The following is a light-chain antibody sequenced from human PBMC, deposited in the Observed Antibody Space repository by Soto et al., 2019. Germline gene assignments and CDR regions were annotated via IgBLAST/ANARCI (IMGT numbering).Light chain of an antibody. V-gene: IGKV1-12*01. CDR3: LQANNFPVT. Sequence: DIQMTQSPSFVSASIGDRVTITCRVSQGIGSWLAWYQQVPGRAPRLLIFPASPFQSGVSSRFRGSGSGTDFTLTITSLQPEDLATYFCLQANNFPVTFGEGTKVEMK. CDR2: PAS. CDR1: QGIGSW. J-gene: IGKJ4*01.